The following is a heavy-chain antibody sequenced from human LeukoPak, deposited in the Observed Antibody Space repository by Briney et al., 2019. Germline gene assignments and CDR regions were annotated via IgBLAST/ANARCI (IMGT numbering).Heavy chain of an antibody. V-gene: IGHV3-9*01. J-gene: IGHJ3*02. CDR2: ITWNSEKI. CDR3: ARDLWELAFDI. CDR1: GFTFDDFA. Sequence: PGGSLRLSCETSGFTFDDFAMHWVRQGPGKGLEWVSSITWNSEKIDYAGSVKGRFTISRDNAKNSLYLQMNSLRAEDTAVYYCARDLWELAFDIWGQGTMVTVSS. D-gene: IGHD1-26*01.